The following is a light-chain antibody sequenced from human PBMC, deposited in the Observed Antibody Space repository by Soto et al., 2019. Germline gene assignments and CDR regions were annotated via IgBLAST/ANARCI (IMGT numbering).Light chain of an antibody. V-gene: IGKV4-1*01. J-gene: IGKJ1*01. CDR2: WAS. CDR1: QSVVYSSNNKNY. CDR3: QQYYSGLWT. Sequence: DIVMTQSPDSLAVSLGERATINCKSSQSVVYSSNNKNYLAWYQQKPVQPPKLLIYWASTRESGVPDRFSGSGSGTDFTLTISSRQAEDVAVYYCQQYYSGLWTLGQGTKVEIK.